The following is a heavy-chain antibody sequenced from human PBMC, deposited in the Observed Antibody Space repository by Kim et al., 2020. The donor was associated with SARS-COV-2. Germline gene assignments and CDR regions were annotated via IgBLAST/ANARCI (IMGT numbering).Heavy chain of an antibody. V-gene: IGHV3-21*01. Sequence: GGSLRLSCAASGFTFSSYSMNWVRQAPGKGLEWVSSISSSSSYIYYADSVKGRFTISRDNAKNSLYLQMNSLRAEDTAVYYCARDRGMATTNHLDYWGQGTLVTVSS. D-gene: IGHD5-12*01. CDR2: ISSSSSYI. CDR1: GFTFSSYS. CDR3: ARDRGMATTNHLDY. J-gene: IGHJ4*02.